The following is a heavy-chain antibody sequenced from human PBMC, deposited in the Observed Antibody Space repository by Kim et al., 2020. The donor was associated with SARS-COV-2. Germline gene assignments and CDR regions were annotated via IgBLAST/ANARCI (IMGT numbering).Heavy chain of an antibody. V-gene: IGHV3-11*01. D-gene: IGHD3-10*01. CDR2: ISSSGSTI. CDR3: ARTPIPPVREWGYYYYYGMDV. Sequence: GGSLRLSCAASGFTFSDYYMSWIRQAPGKGLEWVSYISSSGSTIYYADSVKGRFTISRDNAKNSLYLQMNSLRAEDTAVYYCARTPIPPVREWGYYYYYGMDVWGQGTTVTVSS. CDR1: GFTFSDYY. J-gene: IGHJ6*02.